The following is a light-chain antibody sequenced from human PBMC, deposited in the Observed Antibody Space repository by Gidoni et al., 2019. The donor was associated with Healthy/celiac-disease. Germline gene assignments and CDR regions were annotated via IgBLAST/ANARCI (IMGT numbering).Light chain of an antibody. V-gene: IGLV3-1*01. Sequence: SYELTQPPSVSVSPGQTASITCSGDKLGDKYACWYQQKPGQSPVLVIYQDSKRPSGIPERFSGSNSGNTATLTIIGTQAMDEADYYCQAWDSSTGVFGGVTKLTVL. J-gene: IGLJ2*01. CDR1: KLGDKY. CDR2: QDS. CDR3: QAWDSSTGV.